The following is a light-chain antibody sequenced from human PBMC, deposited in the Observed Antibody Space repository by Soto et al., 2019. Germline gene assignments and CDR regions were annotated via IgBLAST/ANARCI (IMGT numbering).Light chain of an antibody. CDR2: EGN. CDR3: CSYAGSSTLM. CDR1: SSDVGSYNL. J-gene: IGLJ3*02. V-gene: IGLV2-23*01. Sequence: QSALTQPASVSGSPGQSITISCTGTSSDVGSYNLVSWYQQHPGKAPRLTIYEGNKRPSGVSNRFSGSKSGNTASLTISGLQAEDEADYYCCSYAGSSTLMFGGGTQLTVL.